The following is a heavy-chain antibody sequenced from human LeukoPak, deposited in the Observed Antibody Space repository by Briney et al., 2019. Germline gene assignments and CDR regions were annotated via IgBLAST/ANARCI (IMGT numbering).Heavy chain of an antibody. J-gene: IGHJ1*01. Sequence: TGGSLRLSCAASGFTFSSYSMNWVRQAPGKGLEWVSYISSSSSTIYYADSVKGRFTISRDNAKNSLYLQMNSLRAEDTAVYYCARDLSWSSGYYHDQSAEYFQHWGQGTLVTVSS. CDR2: ISSSSSTI. CDR3: ARDLSWSSGYYHDQSAEYFQH. D-gene: IGHD3-22*01. V-gene: IGHV3-48*04. CDR1: GFTFSSYS.